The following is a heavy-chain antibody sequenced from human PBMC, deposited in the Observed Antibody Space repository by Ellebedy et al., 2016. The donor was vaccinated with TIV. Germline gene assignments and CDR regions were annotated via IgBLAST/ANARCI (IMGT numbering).Heavy chain of an antibody. Sequence: PGGSLRLSCAASGFTFSNYAMFWVRQAPGKGLEWVSAISGSGGDTFYAGSVKGRFTISRDNSRNTLYLQMQSLRAEDTAVYYGAKTTYSPDYWGQGTLVTVSS. CDR3: AKTTYSPDY. CDR1: GFTFSNYA. D-gene: IGHD2-15*01. V-gene: IGHV3-23*01. J-gene: IGHJ4*02. CDR2: ISGSGGDT.